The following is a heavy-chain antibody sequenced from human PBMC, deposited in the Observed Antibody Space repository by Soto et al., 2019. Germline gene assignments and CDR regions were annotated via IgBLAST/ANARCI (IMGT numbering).Heavy chain of an antibody. CDR2: ISSSSSYI. CDR3: ARDIVPAARYYYYGMDV. CDR1: GFTFSSYS. V-gene: IGHV3-21*01. Sequence: PGGSLRLSCAASGFTFSSYSMNWVRQARGKGLEWVSSISSSSSYIYYADSVKGRFTISRDNAKNSLYLQMNSLRAEDTAVYYCARDIVPAARYYYYGMDVWGQGTPVTVSS. J-gene: IGHJ6*02. D-gene: IGHD2-2*01.